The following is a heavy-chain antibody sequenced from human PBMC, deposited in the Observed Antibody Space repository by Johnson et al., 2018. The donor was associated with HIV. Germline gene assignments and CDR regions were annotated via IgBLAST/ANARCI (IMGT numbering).Heavy chain of an antibody. CDR1: GFTFSSYW. Sequence: EKLVESGGGLVQPGGSLRLSCAASGFTFSSYWMSWVRQAPGKGLEWVANIKQDGSEKYYVDSVKGRFTISRDNAKNSLYLQMNGLRAEDTAVYYCARNEYSNYGGRDAFDIWGQGTMVTVPS. CDR3: ARNEYSNYGGRDAFDI. D-gene: IGHD4-11*01. CDR2: IKQDGSEK. V-gene: IGHV3-7*02. J-gene: IGHJ3*02.